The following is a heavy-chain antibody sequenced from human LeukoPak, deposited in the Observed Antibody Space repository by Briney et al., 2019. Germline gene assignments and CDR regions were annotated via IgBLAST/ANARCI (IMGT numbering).Heavy chain of an antibody. CDR1: GAYTSSSY. CDR2: IYYTGRT. Sequence: SETLSLTCNVSGAYTSSSYWSWIRQPPGKGLEWIGYIYYTGRTSYSPSLRRRVSMSADTSKNQISLKLSSVTAADTAVYYCARECGGRTVGECFTYWGQGTQVTVSS. J-gene: IGHJ4*02. CDR3: ARECGGRTVGECFTY. D-gene: IGHD3-16*01. V-gene: IGHV4-59*01.